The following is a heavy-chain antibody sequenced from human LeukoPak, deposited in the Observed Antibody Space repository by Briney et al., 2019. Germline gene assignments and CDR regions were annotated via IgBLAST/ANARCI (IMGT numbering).Heavy chain of an antibody. Sequence: GGSLRLSCAASGFTFSSSAMSWVRQAPGKGLEWVSAISNNGGYKYYADSVQGRFTISRDNSKSTLCLQMNSLRAEDTAVYYCAKQLGYCSDGSCYFPYWGQGTLVTVSS. CDR1: GFTFSSSA. CDR2: ISNNGGYK. V-gene: IGHV3-23*01. J-gene: IGHJ4*02. D-gene: IGHD2-15*01. CDR3: AKQLGYCSDGSCYFPY.